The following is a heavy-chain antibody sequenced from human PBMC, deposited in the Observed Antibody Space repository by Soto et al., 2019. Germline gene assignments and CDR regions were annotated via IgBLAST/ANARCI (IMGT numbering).Heavy chain of an antibody. V-gene: IGHV3-23*01. D-gene: IGHD3-10*01. Sequence: EVQVLQSGGGLVQPGGSLRLSCAASGLTFSRFAMSWVRQAPGKGLEWVATIHGSGAITNYADSVRGRFTISRDNSKDTMYLQWNTLRVEDTAVYYFAKDKGPGSYTNWCFDVWGRGTLVTVSS. CDR2: IHGSGAIT. J-gene: IGHJ2*01. CDR1: GLTFSRFA. CDR3: AKDKGPGSYTNWCFDV.